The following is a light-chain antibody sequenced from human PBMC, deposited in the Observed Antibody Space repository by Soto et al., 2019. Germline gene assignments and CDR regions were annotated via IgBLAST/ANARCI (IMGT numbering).Light chain of an antibody. Sequence: QSALTQPASGSGSPGQSITISCTGTSSDVGGYNYVSWYQQHPGKAPKLMIYDVSNRPSGVSNRFSGSKSGNTASLTISGLQPEDEADYYCNSYTSSGTGVFGTGTKLTVL. J-gene: IGLJ1*01. CDR3: NSYTSSGTGV. CDR1: SSDVGGYNY. CDR2: DVS. V-gene: IGLV2-14*01.